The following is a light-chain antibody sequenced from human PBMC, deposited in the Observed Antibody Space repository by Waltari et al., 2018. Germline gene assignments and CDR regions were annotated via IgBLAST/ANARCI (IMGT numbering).Light chain of an antibody. CDR2: SAS. J-gene: IGKJ1*01. Sequence: DIQMTQSPSSLSASVGDRVTIACRASQNIDNYLNWYQQKPGEAPRLLIYSASSPQSGVPSRFTGSGSETDFALTIRGLQPEDSAIYYCQQSYNAPATFDQGTRVQVK. V-gene: IGKV1-39*01. CDR1: QNIDNY. CDR3: QQSYNAPAT.